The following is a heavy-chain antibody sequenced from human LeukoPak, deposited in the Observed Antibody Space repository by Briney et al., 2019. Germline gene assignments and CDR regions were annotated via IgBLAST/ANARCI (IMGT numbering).Heavy chain of an antibody. Sequence: PSETLSLTCTVSGGSISSYYWSWIRQPAEKGLEWIGRIYTSGSTNYNPSLKSRVTMSVDTSKNQFSLKLSSVTAADTAVYYCARGKIAASRGAFDIWGQGTMVTVSS. J-gene: IGHJ3*02. V-gene: IGHV4-4*07. CDR2: IYTSGST. D-gene: IGHD6-13*01. CDR1: GGSISSYY. CDR3: ARGKIAASRGAFDI.